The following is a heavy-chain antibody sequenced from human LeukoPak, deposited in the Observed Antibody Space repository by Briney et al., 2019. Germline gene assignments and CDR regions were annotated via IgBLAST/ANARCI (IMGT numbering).Heavy chain of an antibody. CDR2: INPNSGGT. Sequence: ASVKVSCKASGYTFTGHYMHWVRQAPGQGLEWMGWINPNSGGTNYAQKFQGRVTMTRDTSISTAYMELSRLRSDDTAVYYCARDQFRYYYGSGTYDYWGQGTLVTVSS. D-gene: IGHD3-10*01. V-gene: IGHV1-2*02. CDR3: ARDQFRYYYGSGTYDY. CDR1: GYTFTGHY. J-gene: IGHJ4*02.